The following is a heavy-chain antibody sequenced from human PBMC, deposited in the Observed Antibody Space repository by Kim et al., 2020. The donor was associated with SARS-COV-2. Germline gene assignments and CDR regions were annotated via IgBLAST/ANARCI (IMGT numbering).Heavy chain of an antibody. J-gene: IGHJ4*02. CDR2: ISSSSSYI. D-gene: IGHD6-13*01. V-gene: IGHV3-21*01. Sequence: GGSLRLSCAASGFTFSSYSMNWVRQAPGKGLEWVSSISSSSSYIYYADSVKGRFTISRDNAKNSLYLQMNSLRAEDTAVYYCAREITTYSSSWYEVDYWGQGTLVTVSS. CDR3: AREITTYSSSWYEVDY. CDR1: GFTFSSYS.